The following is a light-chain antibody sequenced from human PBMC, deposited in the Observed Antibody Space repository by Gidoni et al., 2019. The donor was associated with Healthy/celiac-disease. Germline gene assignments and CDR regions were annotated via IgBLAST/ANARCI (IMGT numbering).Light chain of an antibody. CDR3: QQYNNWPPLT. Sequence: EIVMTQYPATLSVSPGERATLACRASQRVSSNVAWYQQKPGQAPRLLIYGASTIATGIPARFSGSGSGTEFTLTIRILHSEDFAVYYCQQYNNWPPLTFGGGTKVEIK. CDR2: GAS. J-gene: IGKJ4*01. V-gene: IGKV3-15*01. CDR1: QRVSSN.